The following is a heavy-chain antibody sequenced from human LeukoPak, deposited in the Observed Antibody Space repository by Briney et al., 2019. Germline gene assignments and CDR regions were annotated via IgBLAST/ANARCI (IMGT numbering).Heavy chain of an antibody. CDR3: ARCTASSSNDY. D-gene: IGHD6-19*01. J-gene: IGHJ4*02. V-gene: IGHV3-33*01. CDR1: GFTFSSYG. CDR2: IWYDGSNK. Sequence: GRSLRLSCAASGFTFSSYGMHWVRQAPGKGLEWVAVIWYDGSNKYYADSVKGRFTISRDNSKNTLYLQMNSLRAEDTAVYYCARCTASSSNDYWGQGTLVTVSS.